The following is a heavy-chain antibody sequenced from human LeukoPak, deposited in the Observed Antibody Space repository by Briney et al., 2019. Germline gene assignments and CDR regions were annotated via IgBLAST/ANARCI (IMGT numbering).Heavy chain of an antibody. J-gene: IGHJ4*02. CDR2: IYYSGST. D-gene: IGHD6-13*01. V-gene: IGHV4-39*07. CDR1: GGSISSSYYY. Sequence: PSETLSLTCTVSGGSISSSYYYWGWIRQPPGKGLEWIGSIYYSGSTNYNPSLKSRVTISVDTSKNQFSLKLSSVTAADTAVYYCARESVGDSVRDSSSWYRSSVPYFDYWGQGTLVTVSS. CDR3: ARESVGDSVRDSSSWYRSSVPYFDY.